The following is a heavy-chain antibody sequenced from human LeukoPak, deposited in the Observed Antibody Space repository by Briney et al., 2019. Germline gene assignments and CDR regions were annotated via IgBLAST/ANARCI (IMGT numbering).Heavy chain of an antibody. CDR3: ATAPHVNYFDF. J-gene: IGHJ4*02. V-gene: IGHV4-59*08. D-gene: IGHD2/OR15-2a*01. Sequence: SETLSLACTVSGDSMTSYYWSWIRQPPGKGLEWIGYISYSGSTNYNPSLKSRVTISIDTSKNQFSLKLSSVTAADTAVYYCATAPHVNYFDFWGQGALVTVST. CDR2: ISYSGST. CDR1: GDSMTSYY.